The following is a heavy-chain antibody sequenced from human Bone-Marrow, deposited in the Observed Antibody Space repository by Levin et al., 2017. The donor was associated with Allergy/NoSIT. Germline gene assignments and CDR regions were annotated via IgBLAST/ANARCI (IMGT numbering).Heavy chain of an antibody. CDR1: GDSVSSGSYS. V-gene: IGHV4-61*01. Sequence: SETLSLTCTVSGDSVSSGSYSWNWIRQPPGKGLEWIGYIYNSGRAYYNPSLKSRVVISVDTSKNQFYLRLSSVTAADTAMYYCAREEMTTIDFWGQGTLVTVSS. CDR2: IYNSGRA. D-gene: IGHD5-24*01. CDR3: AREEMTTIDF. J-gene: IGHJ4*02.